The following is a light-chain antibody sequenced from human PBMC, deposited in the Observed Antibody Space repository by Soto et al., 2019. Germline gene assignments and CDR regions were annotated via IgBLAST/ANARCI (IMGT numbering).Light chain of an antibody. J-gene: IGKJ2*01. CDR3: QQYNSYLYT. V-gene: IGKV1-5*01. CDR2: DAS. Sequence: DIQMTQPPSTLSASVGDRVTITCRASQSISSWLAWYQQKPGKAPKLLIYDASSLESGVPSRFSGSGSETEFTLTISSLQPDDFATYYCQQYNSYLYTFGQGTKVDIK. CDR1: QSISSW.